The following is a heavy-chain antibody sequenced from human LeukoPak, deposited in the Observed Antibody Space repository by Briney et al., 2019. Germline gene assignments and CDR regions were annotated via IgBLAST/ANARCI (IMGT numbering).Heavy chain of an antibody. V-gene: IGHV3-48*01. J-gene: IGHJ3*02. D-gene: IGHD3-16*01. CDR1: EFTFVRYA. Sequence: GGSLRLSCAASEFTFVRYAMNWVRQAPGKGLEWVSYISSSSFKIGYADSVKGRFTISRDNSKNTLYLQMNSLRAEDTAVYYCARDLDYGGDAFDIWGQGTMVTVSS. CDR2: ISSSSFKI. CDR3: ARDLDYGGDAFDI.